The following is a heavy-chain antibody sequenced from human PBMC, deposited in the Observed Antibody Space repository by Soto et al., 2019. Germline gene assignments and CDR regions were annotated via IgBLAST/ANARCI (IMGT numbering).Heavy chain of an antibody. Sequence: EVQLVESGGGLVQPGGSLRLSCAASGFTVSSNYMSWVRQAPGKGLEWVSVIYSGGSTYYADSVKGRFTISRDNSKNTLYLQMNSLRAEDTAVYYCARGHAYQYAFWRGPYYFDYCGQGTLVTVSS. D-gene: IGHD3-3*01. CDR2: IYSGGST. CDR1: GFTVSSNY. J-gene: IGHJ4*02. CDR3: ARGHAYQYAFWRGPYYFDY. V-gene: IGHV3-66*01.